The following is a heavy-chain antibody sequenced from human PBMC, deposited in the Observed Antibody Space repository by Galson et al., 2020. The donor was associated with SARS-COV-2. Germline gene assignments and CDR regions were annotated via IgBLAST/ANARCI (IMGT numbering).Heavy chain of an antibody. J-gene: IGHJ6*02. CDR1: GFTFSSYA. Sequence: TGGSLRLPCAASGFTFSSYAMSWVRQDPGKGLEWVSAISGSGGSTYYADSVKGRFTISRDNSKNTLYLQMNSLRADDTAVYYCAKVTRRLLDWLQYPVHYYYYGMDVWGQGTTVTVSS. V-gene: IGHV3-23*01. CDR3: AKVTRRLLDWLQYPVHYYYYGMDV. CDR2: ISGSGGST. D-gene: IGHD3-3*01.